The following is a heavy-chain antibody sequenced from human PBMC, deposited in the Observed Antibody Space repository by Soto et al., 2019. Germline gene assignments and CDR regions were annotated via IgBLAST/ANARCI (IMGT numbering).Heavy chain of an antibody. J-gene: IGHJ4*02. CDR3: ARSSLSLYYFDY. V-gene: IGHV4-59*01. Sequence: QVQLQESGPGLVKPSETLSLTCTVSGGSISSYYWSWIRQPPGKGLEWIGYIYYSGSTNYNPSLKSRVTISIDTSKNQFSLKLSSVTAADTAVYYCARSSLSLYYFDYWGQGTLVTVSS. D-gene: IGHD2-2*01. CDR2: IYYSGST. CDR1: GGSISSYY.